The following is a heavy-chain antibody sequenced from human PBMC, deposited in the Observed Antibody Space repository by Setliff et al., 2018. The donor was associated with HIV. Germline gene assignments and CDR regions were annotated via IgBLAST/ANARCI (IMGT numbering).Heavy chain of an antibody. CDR1: GGSISSSSYY. CDR3: ASLSGIAVAGSDYYYGMDV. CDR2: INHRGST. Sequence: PSETLSLTCTVSGGSISSSSYYWGWIRQPPGKGLEWIGEINHRGSTTYNPSLRSRVTISVDTSKNQFSLKLSSVTAADTAVYYCASLSGIAVAGSDYYYGMDVWGQGTTVTVSS. J-gene: IGHJ6*02. D-gene: IGHD6-19*01. V-gene: IGHV4-39*07.